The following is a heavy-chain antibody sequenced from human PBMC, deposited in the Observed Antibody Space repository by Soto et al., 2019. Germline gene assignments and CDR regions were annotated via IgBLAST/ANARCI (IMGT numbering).Heavy chain of an antibody. V-gene: IGHV1-2*04. CDR2: INPNSGGT. J-gene: IGHJ4*02. CDR3: AREQELLPYFDY. CDR1: GYTFTGYY. Sequence: ASVKVSCKASGYTFTGYYMHWVRQAPGQGLEWMGWINPNSGGTNYAQKFQSWVTMTRDTSISTAYMELSRLRSDDTAVYYCAREQELLPYFDYWGQGTLVTVSS. D-gene: IGHD2-15*01.